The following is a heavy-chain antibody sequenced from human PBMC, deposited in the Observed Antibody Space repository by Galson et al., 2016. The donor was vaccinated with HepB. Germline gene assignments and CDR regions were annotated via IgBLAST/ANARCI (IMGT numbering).Heavy chain of an antibody. CDR3: VRGMSNSWYAYKRSYYYSMEL. J-gene: IGHJ6*02. Sequence: SLRLSCAASGFAFSRYEFNWVRQAPGKGLEWVPHISYSNAVSYAASVKGRFTISRDNDGDSLFLEMRGLRVEDTAVYYCVRGMSNSWYAYKRSYYYSMELWGRGTSIIVSS. D-gene: IGHD6-13*01. V-gene: IGHV3-48*03. CDR1: GFAFSRYE. CDR2: ISYSNAV.